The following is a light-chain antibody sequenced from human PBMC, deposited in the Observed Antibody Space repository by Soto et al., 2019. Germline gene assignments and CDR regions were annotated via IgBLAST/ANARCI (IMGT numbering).Light chain of an antibody. CDR1: SSDIGGYNY. CDR3: SSYTSSSTRV. CDR2: EVS. Sequence: QSVLTQPASVSGSPGQSITISCTGTSSDIGGYNYVSWYQQHPDTAPKLMIYEVSNRPSGVSNRFSGSKSGNTASLTISGLQADDEADYYCSSYTSSSTRVFGGGTKLTVL. V-gene: IGLV2-14*01. J-gene: IGLJ2*01.